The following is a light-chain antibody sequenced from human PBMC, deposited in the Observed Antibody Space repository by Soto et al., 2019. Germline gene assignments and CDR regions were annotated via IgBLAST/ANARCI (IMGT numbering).Light chain of an antibody. J-gene: IGKJ5*01. CDR1: QSVSSSY. CDR2: GAS. CDR3: QQYGSAPPNS. V-gene: IGKV3-20*01. Sequence: EIVLTQSPGTLSLSPGERATLSCRASQSVSSSYLAWYQQKPGQPPRLLIYGASSRATGIPGRFSRSGSGTDFTLTISRLEPEDFAVYYGQQYGSAPPNSFGQRTRLEI.